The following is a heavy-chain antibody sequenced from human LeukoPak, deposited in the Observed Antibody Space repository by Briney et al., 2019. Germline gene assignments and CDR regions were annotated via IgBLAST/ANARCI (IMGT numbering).Heavy chain of an antibody. V-gene: IGHV1-24*01. Sequence: ASVKVSCKVSGYTLTELSIHWVRQAPGKGLEWMGGFDPEDGETIYAQKFQGRVTMTEDTSTDTAYMELSSLRSEDTAVYYCARDASMDYYYYYMDVWGKGTTVTVSS. J-gene: IGHJ6*03. CDR1: GYTLTELS. CDR3: ARDASMDYYYYYMDV. CDR2: FDPEDGET.